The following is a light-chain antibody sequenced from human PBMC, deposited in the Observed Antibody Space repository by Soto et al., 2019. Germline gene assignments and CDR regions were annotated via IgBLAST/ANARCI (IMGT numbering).Light chain of an antibody. J-gene: IGLJ2*01. V-gene: IGLV2-8*01. CDR2: EVS. CDR1: SSDVGDYKF. CDR3: SSYAGNNNVV. Sequence: QSALTQPPSSSGSPGQSVTISCTGTSSDVGDYKFVSWYQQHPGKAPKLLIYEVSRRSSGVPDRFSGSKSGNTASLTVSGLQDEDEADYYCSSYAGNNNVVFGGGTKLTVL.